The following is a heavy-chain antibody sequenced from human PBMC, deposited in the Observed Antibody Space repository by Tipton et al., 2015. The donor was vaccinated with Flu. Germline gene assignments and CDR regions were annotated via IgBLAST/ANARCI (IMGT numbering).Heavy chain of an antibody. J-gene: IGHJ3*02. D-gene: IGHD1-26*01. CDR1: GGSFSGYY. Sequence: TLSLTCAVFGGSFSGYYWSWIRQAPGKGLEWIGEMNHSGSTNYNPSLKSRVTISVDMSQNQFSLRLSSVTAADTAVYYCARDICGSFCLGAFDIWGQGTMVTVSS. V-gene: IGHV4-34*01. CDR3: ARDICGSFCLGAFDI. CDR2: MNHSGST.